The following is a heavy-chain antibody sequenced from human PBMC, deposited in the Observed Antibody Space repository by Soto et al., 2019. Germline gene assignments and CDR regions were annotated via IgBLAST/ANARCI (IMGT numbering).Heavy chain of an antibody. J-gene: IGHJ4*02. D-gene: IGHD2-15*01. CDR2: ISYDGSNK. CDR1: GFTFSSYG. Sequence: QVQLVESGGGMVQPGRSLRLSCAASGFTFSSYGMHWVRQAPGKGLEWVAVISYDGSNKYYADSVKGRFTISRDNSKNTLYLQMNSLRAEDTAVYYCATKRYGYCSGGSCSLGDYWGQGTLVTVSS. CDR3: ATKRYGYCSGGSCSLGDY. V-gene: IGHV3-30*03.